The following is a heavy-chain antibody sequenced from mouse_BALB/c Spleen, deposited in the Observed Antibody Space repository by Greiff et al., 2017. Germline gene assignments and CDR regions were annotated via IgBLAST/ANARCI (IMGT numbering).Heavy chain of an antibody. J-gene: IGHJ2*01. D-gene: IGHD2-4*01. CDR2: ISSGSSTI. CDR3: ARQGITGWY. CDR1: GFTFSSFG. V-gene: IGHV5-17*02. Sequence: DVKLVESGGGLVQPGGSRKLSCAASGFTFSSFGMHWVRQAPEKGLEWVAYISSGSSTIYYADTVKGRFTISRDNPKNTLFLQMTSLRSEDTAMYYCARQGITGWYWGQGTTLTVSS.